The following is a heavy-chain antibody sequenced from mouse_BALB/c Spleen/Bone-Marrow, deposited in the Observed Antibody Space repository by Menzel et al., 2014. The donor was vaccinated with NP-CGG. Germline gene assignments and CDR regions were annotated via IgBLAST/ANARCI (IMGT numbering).Heavy chain of an antibody. V-gene: IGHV1-87*01. CDR2: IYPGDGDT. CDR3: ARNYYYGSSWSAMDY. J-gene: IGHJ4*01. D-gene: IGHD1-1*01. CDR1: GYTFTSYW. Sequence: VQRVESGAELAGPGASVTLSCKASGYTFTSYWMQWVKQRPGQGLAWIGAIYPGDGDTRNTQKFKGKATLTADKSSSTAYMQLSSLASEDSAVYYCARNYYYGSSWSAMDYWGQGTSVTVSS.